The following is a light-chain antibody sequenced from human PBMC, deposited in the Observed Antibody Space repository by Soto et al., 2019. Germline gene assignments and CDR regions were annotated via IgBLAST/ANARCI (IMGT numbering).Light chain of an antibody. Sequence: DIQMTQSPSSVSASVGDRVTITCRASQGIGSWLAWYQQKPGQAPKLLIYTATSLQRGVPSRFSGSRSGTDVTLTISSLQPEDFATYYCQQANSFPLTFGPGTKGHIK. CDR2: TAT. J-gene: IGKJ3*01. CDR3: QQANSFPLT. V-gene: IGKV1-12*01. CDR1: QGIGSW.